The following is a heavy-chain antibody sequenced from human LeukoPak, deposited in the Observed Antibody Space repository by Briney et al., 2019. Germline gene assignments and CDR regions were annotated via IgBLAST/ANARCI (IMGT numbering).Heavy chain of an antibody. V-gene: IGHV3-21*01. Sequence: GGSLRLSCAASGFTFSSYGMNWVRQAPGKGLEWVSSISSSSSYTYYADSVKGRFTIPRDNAKNSLYLQMNSLRAEDTAVYYCARVLYEVAPDYWGQGTLVTVSS. D-gene: IGHD2-15*01. CDR3: ARVLYEVAPDY. CDR2: ISSSSSYT. J-gene: IGHJ4*02. CDR1: GFTFSSYG.